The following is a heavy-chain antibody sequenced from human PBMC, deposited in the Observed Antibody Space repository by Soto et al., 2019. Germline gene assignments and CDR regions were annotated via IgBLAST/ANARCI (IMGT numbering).Heavy chain of an antibody. D-gene: IGHD3-10*01. CDR2: ISYDGSNK. CDR3: AKDKGAFDRLWFGYYYYGMDV. CDR1: GFTFSSYG. J-gene: IGHJ6*02. V-gene: IGHV3-30*18. Sequence: HPGGSLRLSCAASGFTFSSYGMHWVRQAPGKGLEWVAVISYDGSNKYYADSVKGRFTISRDNSKNTPYLQMNSLRAEDTAVYYCAKDKGAFDRLWFGYYYYGMDVWGQGTTVTVSS.